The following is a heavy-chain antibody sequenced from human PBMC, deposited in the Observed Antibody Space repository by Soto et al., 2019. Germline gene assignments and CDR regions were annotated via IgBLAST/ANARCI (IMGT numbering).Heavy chain of an antibody. J-gene: IGHJ6*02. Sequence: QVQLVQSGAEVKKPGSSVKVSCKASGGTFSSYAISWVRQAPGQGLEWMGGVIPIFGTANYAQKFQCRVTITEDESTSTAYMELSSLRSEDTAVYYCARDSVYSSSYYYYYGMDVWGQGTTVTVSS. CDR1: GGTFSSYA. CDR2: VIPIFGTA. V-gene: IGHV1-69*12. CDR3: ARDSVYSSSYYYYYGMDV. D-gene: IGHD6-6*01.